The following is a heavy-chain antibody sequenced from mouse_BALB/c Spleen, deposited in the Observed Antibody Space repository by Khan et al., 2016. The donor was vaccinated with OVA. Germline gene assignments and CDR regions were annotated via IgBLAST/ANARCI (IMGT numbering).Heavy chain of an antibody. CDR1: GYSFTTYY. V-gene: IGHV1S135*01. Sequence: EVQLQESGPELMKPGTSVMISCKASGYSFTTYYIHWVMQSHETSLEWIGYIDPFSGGTTYNQKFKGKATLTVDKSSSTAYIHLSNLTSEDSAVYYCTRHGYVAWFTYWGQGTLVTVSA. CDR2: IDPFSGGT. D-gene: IGHD2-2*01. J-gene: IGHJ3*01. CDR3: TRHGYVAWFTY.